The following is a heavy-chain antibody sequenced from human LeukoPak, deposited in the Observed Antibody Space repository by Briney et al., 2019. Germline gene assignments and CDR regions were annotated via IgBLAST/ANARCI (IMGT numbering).Heavy chain of an antibody. D-gene: IGHD3-10*01. V-gene: IGHV1-18*01. CDR3: AREPTMVRGVLVRRLMFDP. CDR2: ISAYNGNT. Sequence: ASVKVSCKASGGTFSSYAISWVRQAPGQGLEWMGWISAYNGNTNYAQKLQGRVTMTTDTSTSTAYMELRSLRSDDTAVYYCAREPTMVRGVLVRRLMFDPWGQGTLVTVSS. J-gene: IGHJ5*02. CDR1: GGTFSSYA.